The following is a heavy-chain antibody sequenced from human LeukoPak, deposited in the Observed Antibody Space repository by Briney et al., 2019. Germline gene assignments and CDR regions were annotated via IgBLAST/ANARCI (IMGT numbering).Heavy chain of an antibody. CDR3: ARREINGYYLS. Sequence: PGGSLRLSCAASGFTVSSNDMIWVRQAPGKGLEWVSVLYSDGTTYYADSVKGRFIISRDNSRNTLSLQMHSLRAEDTAVYYCARREINGYYLSWGQGTLVTVSS. V-gene: IGHV3-53*01. D-gene: IGHD3-22*01. CDR1: GFTVSSND. J-gene: IGHJ5*02. CDR2: LYSDGTT.